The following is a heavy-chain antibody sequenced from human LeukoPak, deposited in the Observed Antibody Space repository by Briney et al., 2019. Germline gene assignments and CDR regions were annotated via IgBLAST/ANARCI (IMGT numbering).Heavy chain of an antibody. CDR2: IYYTVIS. Sequence: SETLSLTCTVSGASITIGAESYHWGWIRQPPGKGLEWIGTIYYTVISYYNPSLESRVTSSLDTSKNQFSLTLNSVTAADTAVYYCVRADYNGGNPGSFDIWGRGTMVTVSS. J-gene: IGHJ3*02. CDR3: VRADYNGGNPGSFDI. V-gene: IGHV4-39*07. CDR1: GASITIGAESYH. D-gene: IGHD2-8*01.